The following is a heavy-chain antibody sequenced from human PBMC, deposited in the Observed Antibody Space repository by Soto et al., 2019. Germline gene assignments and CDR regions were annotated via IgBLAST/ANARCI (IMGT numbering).Heavy chain of an antibody. CDR1: GFTFSSYA. D-gene: IGHD2-2*01. V-gene: IGHV3-30-3*01. J-gene: IGHJ4*02. Sequence: GGSPRLSCAPSGFTFSSYAMHWVRQAPGKGLEWVAVISYDGSNKYYADPVKGRFTISRDQSKNTLYLQMHSLRAEDTAVYYCARDFCPVPTCYDLWGQGVLVTVSS. CDR3: ARDFCPVPTCYDL. CDR2: ISYDGSNK.